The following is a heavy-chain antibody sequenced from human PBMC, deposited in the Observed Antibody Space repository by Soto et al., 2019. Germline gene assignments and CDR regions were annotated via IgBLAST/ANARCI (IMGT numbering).Heavy chain of an antibody. D-gene: IGHD2-2*01. CDR1: GGSFSGYY. V-gene: IGHV4-34*01. CDR3: ARGHRVPDAMKYYYYGMDV. CDR2: INHSGST. J-gene: IGHJ6*02. Sequence: SETLSLTCAVYGGSFSGYYWSWIRQPPGKGMEWIGEINHSGSTNYNPSLKSRVTISVDTSKNQFSLKLSSVTAADTAVYYCARGHRVPDAMKYYYYGMDVWGQGTTVTISS.